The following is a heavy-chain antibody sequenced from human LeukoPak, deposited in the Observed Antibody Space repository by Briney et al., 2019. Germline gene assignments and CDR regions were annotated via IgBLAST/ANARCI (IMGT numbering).Heavy chain of an antibody. D-gene: IGHD5-18*01. CDR3: ARDVRYSYGLFNSFDS. J-gene: IGHJ4*02. CDR1: GYTFTSYG. V-gene: IGHV1-18*01. Sequence: ASVKVSCKASGYTFTSYGISWVRQAPGQGLEWMGWISAYNGNTNYAQKLQGRVTMTTDTSTSTAYMELRSLRSDDTAVYYCARDVRYSYGLFNSFDSWGQGTLVTVSS. CDR2: ISAYNGNT.